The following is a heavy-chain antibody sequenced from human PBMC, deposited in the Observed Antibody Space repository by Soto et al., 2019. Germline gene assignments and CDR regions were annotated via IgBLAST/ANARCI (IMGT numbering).Heavy chain of an antibody. D-gene: IGHD3-16*01. CDR3: AHAFGGTSWPNDAFDV. J-gene: IGHJ3*01. CDR1: GFSFSADGVG. CDR2: IYWDDDT. V-gene: IGHV2-5*02. Sequence: HITLKESGPTLVKPTQTLTLTCIFSGFSFSADGVGVGWIRQPPGKTLEWLALIYWDDDTRYRPSLKSRLTINKDSSKNQVVLTMNNMDPLDTATYYCAHAFGGTSWPNDAFDVWGRGTVVTVSS.